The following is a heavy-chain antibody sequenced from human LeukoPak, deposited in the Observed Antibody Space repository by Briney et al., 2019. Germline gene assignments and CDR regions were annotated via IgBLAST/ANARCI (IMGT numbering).Heavy chain of an antibody. CDR3: ARGDADSSGYAPG. D-gene: IGHD3-22*01. Sequence: ASVKVSCKASGYTFTGYYMHRVRQAPGQGLEWMGWINPNSGGTNYAQRFQGRVTMTRDTSISTAYMELSRLRSDDTAVYYCARGDADSSGYAPGWGQGTLVTVSS. J-gene: IGHJ4*02. V-gene: IGHV1-2*02. CDR2: INPNSGGT. CDR1: GYTFTGYY.